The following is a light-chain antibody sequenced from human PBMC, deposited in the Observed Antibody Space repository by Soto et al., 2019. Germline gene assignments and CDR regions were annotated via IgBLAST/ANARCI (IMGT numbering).Light chain of an antibody. CDR3: QQYATSPIT. CDR2: GAS. J-gene: IGKJ5*01. CDR1: RYVAASY. V-gene: IGKV3-20*01. Sequence: ENVLTQSPDTLSLSPGERATLSCRASRYVAASYIAWYQQKGGQAPRLLIYGASSRATDIPDRFSGRGSGTDFTLTISRLEPEDFAVYYCQQYATSPITFGQGTRLEN.